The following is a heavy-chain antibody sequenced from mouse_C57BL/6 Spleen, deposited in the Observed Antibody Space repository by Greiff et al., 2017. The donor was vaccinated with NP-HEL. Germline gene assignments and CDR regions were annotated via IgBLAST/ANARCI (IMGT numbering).Heavy chain of an antibody. Sequence: QVQLKESGAELVKPGASVKISCKASGYAFSSYWMNWVKQRPGKGLEWIGQIYPGDGDTNYNGKFKGKATLTADKSSSTAYMQLSSLTSEDSAVYFCARGGGIYYYGSNHYYAMDYWGQGTSVTVSS. CDR3: ARGGGIYYYGSNHYYAMDY. J-gene: IGHJ4*01. D-gene: IGHD1-1*01. CDR2: IYPGDGDT. V-gene: IGHV1-80*01. CDR1: GYAFSSYW.